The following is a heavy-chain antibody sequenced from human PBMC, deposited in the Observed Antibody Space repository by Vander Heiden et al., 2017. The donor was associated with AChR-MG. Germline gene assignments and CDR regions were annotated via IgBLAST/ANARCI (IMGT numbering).Heavy chain of an antibody. J-gene: IGHJ3*02. V-gene: IGHV1-69*06. CDR2: IITNFSTA. D-gene: IGHD2-15*01. CDR1: GLSLSGNA. Sequence: HVQPVQSGAEVKKPGPSVKVSCKASGLSLSGNAISWVRQAPGQGLEWMGGIITNFSTANYAQKFQGRVTITADKSTSTAYMELSSLRSEDTGVYYCARGRVVVAAGDAFDIWGQGTMVTVSS. CDR3: ARGRVVVAAGDAFDI.